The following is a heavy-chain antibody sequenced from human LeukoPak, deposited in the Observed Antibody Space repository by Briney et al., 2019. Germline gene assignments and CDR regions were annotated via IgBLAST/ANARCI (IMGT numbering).Heavy chain of an antibody. Sequence: GGSLGLSCAASGFTFSSYAMHWVRQAPGKGLEWVAVISYDGSNKYYADSVKGRFTISRDNSKNTLYLQMNSLRAEDTAVYYCARDYYDSSGYYYYFDYWGQGTLVTVSS. CDR1: GFTFSSYA. CDR2: ISYDGSNK. V-gene: IGHV3-30-3*01. D-gene: IGHD3-22*01. CDR3: ARDYYDSSGYYYYFDY. J-gene: IGHJ4*02.